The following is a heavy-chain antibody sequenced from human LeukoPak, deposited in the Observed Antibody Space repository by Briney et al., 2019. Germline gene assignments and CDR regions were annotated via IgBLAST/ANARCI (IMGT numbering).Heavy chain of an antibody. J-gene: IGHJ6*02. V-gene: IGHV3-30-3*01. CDR3: TRHRAVGDCSSTTCPLYYYYGMDV. Sequence: GGSLRLSCAASGFTFSSYAMHWVRQAPGKGLEWVAVISYDGSNKYYADSVKGRFTISRDNSKNTLCLQMNSLRAEDTAVYYWTRHRAVGDCSSTTCPLYYYYGMDVWGQGTTVTVSS. CDR2: ISYDGSNK. CDR1: GFTFSSYA. D-gene: IGHD2-2*01.